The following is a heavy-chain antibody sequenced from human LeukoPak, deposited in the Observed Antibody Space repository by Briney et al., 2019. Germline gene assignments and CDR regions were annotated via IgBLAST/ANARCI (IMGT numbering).Heavy chain of an antibody. CDR1: GFTFSTYS. D-gene: IGHD3-22*01. J-gene: IGHJ4*02. CDR3: ARAYYYDTSGYYYEDY. CDR2: ISSTGTYI. V-gene: IGHV3-21*01. Sequence: GGSLRLSCAASGFTFSTYSMNWVRQAPGKGLEWVSSISSTGTYIYYADSVKGRFTISRDNAKNSLYLQMNSLRAEDTAVYYCARAYYYDTSGYYYEDYWGQGTLVTVSS.